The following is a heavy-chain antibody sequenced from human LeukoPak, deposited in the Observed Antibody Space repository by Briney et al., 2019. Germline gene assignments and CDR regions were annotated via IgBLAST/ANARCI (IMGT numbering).Heavy chain of an antibody. V-gene: IGHV1-8*02. J-gene: IGHJ4*02. Sequence: ASVKVSCKASGYTFTSYDINWVRQATGQGLEWMGWMNPNSGNTGYAQKIQGRITMTRNTSITTAYMELSSLISEDTAVYYCARGGGSSFPGDYWGQGTLVTVSS. CDR3: ARGGGSSFPGDY. D-gene: IGHD6-13*01. CDR2: MNPNSGNT. CDR1: GYTFTSYD.